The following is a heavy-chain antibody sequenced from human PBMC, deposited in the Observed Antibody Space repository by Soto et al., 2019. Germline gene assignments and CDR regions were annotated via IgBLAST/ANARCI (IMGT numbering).Heavy chain of an antibody. CDR2: VYYNENT. J-gene: IGHJ5*02. CDR3: ARRERYYGSPGWFDP. Sequence: PSETLSLTCSVSGGSISSFTYYWGWIRQPPGKGLEWIGTVYYNENTYYNPSLKSRVTITVDTAKNQFSLNLRSVTAADAAMYFCARRERYYGSPGWFDPWGPGTLATVSS. CDR1: GGSISSFTYY. V-gene: IGHV4-39*01. D-gene: IGHD3-10*01.